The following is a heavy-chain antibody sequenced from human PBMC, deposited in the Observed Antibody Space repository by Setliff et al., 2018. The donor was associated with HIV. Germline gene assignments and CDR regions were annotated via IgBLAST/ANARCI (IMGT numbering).Heavy chain of an antibody. D-gene: IGHD6-19*01. Sequence: GGSLRLSCAVSGFTFSNYGMSWVRQTPGKGLEWVSDISSGGSTYYADSVRGRFTISRDSAKNALFLQTSSLRVEDTAVYYCARMVAGFWGQGTLVTVSS. J-gene: IGHJ4*02. V-gene: IGHV3-23*01. CDR3: ARMVAGF. CDR1: GFTFSNYG. CDR2: ISSGGST.